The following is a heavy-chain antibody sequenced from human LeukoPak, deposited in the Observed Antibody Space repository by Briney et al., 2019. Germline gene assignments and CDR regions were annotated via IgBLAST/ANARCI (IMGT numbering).Heavy chain of an antibody. V-gene: IGHV3-23*01. CDR2: ISGSGGST. J-gene: IGHJ6*02. CDR1: GFTFSSYA. Sequence: HPGGSLRLSCAASGFTFSSYAMSWVRQAPGKGLEWVSAISGSGGSTYYADSVKGRFTISRDNSKNTLYLQMNSLRAEDTAVYYCAKDLTDNWSHLHYYYGMDVWGQGTTVTVS. D-gene: IGHD1-20*01. CDR3: AKDLTDNWSHLHYYYGMDV.